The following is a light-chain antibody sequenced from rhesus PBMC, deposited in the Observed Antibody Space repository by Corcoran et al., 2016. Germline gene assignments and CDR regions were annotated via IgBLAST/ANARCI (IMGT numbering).Light chain of an antibody. Sequence: DIQMTQSPSSLSASVGDRVTITCRASQCISTYLNWYHQKPGKAPKRLFYAASSLESGVPTSLSGSGSGTDFNLTISSLQPEDFATYYCLQYNSNPYSFGQGTKVEIK. J-gene: IGKJ2*01. V-gene: IGKV1-43*02. CDR3: LQYNSNPYS. CDR1: QCISTY. CDR2: AAS.